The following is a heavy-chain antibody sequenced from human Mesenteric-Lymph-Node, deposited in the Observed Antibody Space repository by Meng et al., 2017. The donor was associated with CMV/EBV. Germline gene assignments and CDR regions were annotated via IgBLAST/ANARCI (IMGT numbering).Heavy chain of an antibody. J-gene: IGHJ4*02. Sequence: GSLRLSCTVSGGSISSSNYYWGWIRQPPGKGLEYIGTIYYGATTSYNPSLKSRVTISMDTSKNHVSLRLDSVTAADTAVYYCTRGLRVGASDYFDQWGQGTLVTVSS. CDR1: GGSISSSNYY. V-gene: IGHV4-39*07. D-gene: IGHD5-12*01. CDR3: TRGLRVGASDYFDQ. CDR2: IYYGATT.